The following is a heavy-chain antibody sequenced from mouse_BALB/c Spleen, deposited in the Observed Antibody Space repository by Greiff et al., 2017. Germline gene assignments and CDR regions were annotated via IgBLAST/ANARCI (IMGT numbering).Heavy chain of an antibody. CDR1: GFNIKDTY. Sequence: EVKLQESGAELVKPGASVKLSCTASGFNIKDTYMHWVKQRPEQGLEWIGRIDPANGNTKYDPKFQGKATITADTSSNTAYLQLSSLTSEDTAVYYCARSYYGNYYAMDYWGQGTSVTVSS. CDR2: IDPANGNT. J-gene: IGHJ4*01. V-gene: IGHV14-3*02. CDR3: ARSYYGNYYAMDY. D-gene: IGHD2-10*01.